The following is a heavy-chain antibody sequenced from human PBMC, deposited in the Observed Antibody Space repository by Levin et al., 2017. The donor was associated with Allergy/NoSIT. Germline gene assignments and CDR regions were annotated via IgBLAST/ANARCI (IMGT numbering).Heavy chain of an antibody. Sequence: PGESLKISCAASGFTFSRYAMSWVRQAPGKGLEWVSTISSTGGSTYYADSVKGRFTISRDNSKNTLDLQMNSLRAEDTAVYYCAKNPCGGDCYHYFDYWGQGILVTVSS. CDR3: AKNPCGGDCYHYFDY. J-gene: IGHJ4*02. CDR2: ISSTGGST. V-gene: IGHV3-23*01. D-gene: IGHD2-21*02. CDR1: GFTFSRYA.